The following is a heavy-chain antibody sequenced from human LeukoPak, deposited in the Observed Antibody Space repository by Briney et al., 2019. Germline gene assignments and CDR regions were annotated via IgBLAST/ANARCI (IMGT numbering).Heavy chain of an antibody. CDR1: GSTFSSYS. J-gene: IGHJ4*02. Sequence: GGSLRLSCAASGSTFSSYSMNWVREAPGKGLEWVSFISSSSSYIYYADSVKGRFTISRDNAKNSLYLQMNSLRVEDTAVYYCARGSSSWYYFDYWGQGTLVTVSS. V-gene: IGHV3-21*01. CDR3: ARGSSSWYYFDY. CDR2: ISSSSSYI. D-gene: IGHD6-13*01.